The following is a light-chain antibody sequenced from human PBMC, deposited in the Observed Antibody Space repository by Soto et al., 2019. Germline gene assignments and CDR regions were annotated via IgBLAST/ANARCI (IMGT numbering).Light chain of an antibody. CDR1: QSVSSGY. CDR2: GAS. Sequence: EIVLTQSPDTLSLSPGERATLSCRASQSVSSGYLAWYQQKPGQAPRLLIYGASSRATGIADRFSGSGSGTDFTLTISRLEPEDFAVYYCQQYDGSWTFGQGTKVDIK. CDR3: QQYDGSWT. V-gene: IGKV3-20*01. J-gene: IGKJ1*01.